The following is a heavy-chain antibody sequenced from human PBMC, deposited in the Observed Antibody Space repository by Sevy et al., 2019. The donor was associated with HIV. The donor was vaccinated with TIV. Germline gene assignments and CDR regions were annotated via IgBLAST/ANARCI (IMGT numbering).Heavy chain of an antibody. J-gene: IGHJ4*02. Sequence: GGSLRLSCAISGFTVNDKYIIWVRQAPGKGLEWVSVIISIGSTYYADSAKGRFTISRDNSKNTVDLQMNSARAEDTAVYYCVSLFLSYRSGWSYFDYWGQGTLVTVSS. CDR1: GFTVNDKY. CDR2: IISIGST. CDR3: VSLFLSYRSGWSYFDY. D-gene: IGHD6-19*01. V-gene: IGHV3-66*02.